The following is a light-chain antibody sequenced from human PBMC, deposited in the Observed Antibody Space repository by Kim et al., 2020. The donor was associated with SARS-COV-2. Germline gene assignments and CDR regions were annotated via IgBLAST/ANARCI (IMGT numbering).Light chain of an antibody. CDR3: QQRQNWPSIT. V-gene: IGKV3D-20*02. Sequence: PGERATLSCRASQSFSSSYLAWYQQRPGQAPRLLIYGASNRATGIPDRFSGSGSGTDFTLTISRLEPEDFAIYYCQQRQNWPSITFGQGTRLEIK. CDR1: QSFSSSY. CDR2: GAS. J-gene: IGKJ5*01.